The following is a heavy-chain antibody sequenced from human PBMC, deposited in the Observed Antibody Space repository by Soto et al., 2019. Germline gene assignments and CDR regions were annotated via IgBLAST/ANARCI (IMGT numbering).Heavy chain of an antibody. J-gene: IGHJ4*02. V-gene: IGHV4-59*01. CDR1: GGSISSNY. CDR2: VYNSGST. Sequence: SETLSLTCTVSGGSISSNYWTWIRQPPGKGLEWIGYVYNSGSTSYNPSLKSRVTISEDTSKSQFSLKVNSMTAADTAVYYCARYRREAVAGYTLDNWGQGILVTVSS. CDR3: ARYRREAVAGYTLDN. D-gene: IGHD6-13*01.